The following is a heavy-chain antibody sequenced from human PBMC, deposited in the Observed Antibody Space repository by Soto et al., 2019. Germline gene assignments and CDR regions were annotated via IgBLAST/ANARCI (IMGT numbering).Heavy chain of an antibody. CDR1: GFTFSSYW. Sequence: GGSLRLSCAASGFTFSSYWMHWVRQVPEKGLVWVSRFNSDGSITNYADAVKGRFTISRDNVKNTLYLQMNSLSAEDTAVYYCVRYTRSVGGSYRPDYWGQGTLVTSPQ. V-gene: IGHV3-74*01. CDR2: FNSDGSIT. D-gene: IGHD3-16*02. CDR3: VRYTRSVGGSYRPDY. J-gene: IGHJ4*02.